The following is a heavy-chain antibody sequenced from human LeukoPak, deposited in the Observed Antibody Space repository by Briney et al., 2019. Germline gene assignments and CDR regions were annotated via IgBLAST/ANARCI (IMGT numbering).Heavy chain of an antibody. CDR1: GFTFSDYY. Sequence: PGGSLRLSCAASGFTFSDYYMTWIRQAPGKGLEWVSYISSSTHYTNYADSVKGRFTISRDNAKNSLYLQMNSLRAEDTAVYYCARDTETWQAAWGQGTLVTVSS. CDR3: ARDTETWQAA. D-gene: IGHD6-25*01. V-gene: IGHV3-11*05. J-gene: IGHJ4*02. CDR2: ISSSTHYT.